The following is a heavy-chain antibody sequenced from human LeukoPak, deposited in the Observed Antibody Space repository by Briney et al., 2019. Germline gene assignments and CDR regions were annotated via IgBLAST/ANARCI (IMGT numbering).Heavy chain of an antibody. CDR1: GFTFSTYA. CDR3: ARDDYGDSFDY. Sequence: PGGSLRLSCAASGFTFSTYAVNWVRQAPGKGLEWVSTISGSGDSTYYADSVKGRFTISRDNSKNTLYLQMNSLRAEDTAVYYCARDDYGDSFDYWGQGTLVTVSS. V-gene: IGHV3-23*01. CDR2: ISGSGDST. D-gene: IGHD4-17*01. J-gene: IGHJ4*02.